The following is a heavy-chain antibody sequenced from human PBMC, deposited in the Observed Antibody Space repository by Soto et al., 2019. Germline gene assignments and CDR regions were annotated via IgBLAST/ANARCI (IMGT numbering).Heavy chain of an antibody. D-gene: IGHD3-10*01. J-gene: IGHJ4*02. Sequence: SETLSLTCTVSVGSISSYYWSWIRQPPGKGLEWIGYIYYSGSTNYNPSLKSRVTISVDTSKHQFSLKLSSVTAADTAVYYCARVGSGSYYNYNRFPPPFDYWGQGTLVTVSS. V-gene: IGHV4-59*01. CDR3: ARVGSGSYYNYNRFPPPFDY. CDR2: IYYSGST. CDR1: VGSISSYY.